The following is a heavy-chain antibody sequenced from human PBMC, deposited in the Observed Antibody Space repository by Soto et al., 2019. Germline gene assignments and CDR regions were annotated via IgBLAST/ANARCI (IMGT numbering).Heavy chain of an antibody. J-gene: IGHJ4*02. D-gene: IGHD4-17*01. CDR1: GFTFSSYA. CDR2: ISGSGGST. CDR3: AGVPYGDYGTTLND. Sequence: EVQLLESGGGLVQPGGSLRLSCAASGFTFSSYAMSWVRQAPGKGLEWVSAISGSGGSTYYADSVKGRFTISRDNSKNTLYLQMNSLRAEVTAVYYCAGVPYGDYGTTLNDWGQGTLVTVSS. V-gene: IGHV3-23*01.